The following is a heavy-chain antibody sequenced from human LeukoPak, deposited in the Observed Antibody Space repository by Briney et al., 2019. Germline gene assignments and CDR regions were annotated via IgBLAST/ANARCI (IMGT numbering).Heavy chain of an antibody. J-gene: IGHJ4*02. CDR1: GFTFSNYD. V-gene: IGHV3-13*01. D-gene: IGHD1-26*01. CDR2: IGVAANT. Sequence: GGSLRLSCAASGFTFSNYDMHWVRQATGKGLEWVSAIGVAANTFYSGSVKGRFTISRENAKNSLYLLMTSLRAEDTAMYYCARQNAPHGNFDYWGQGTLVTVSS. CDR3: ARQNAPHGNFDY.